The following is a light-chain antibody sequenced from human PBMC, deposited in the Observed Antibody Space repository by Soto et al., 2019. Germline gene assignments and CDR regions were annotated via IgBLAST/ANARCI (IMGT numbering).Light chain of an antibody. CDR2: KAS. J-gene: IGKJ1*01. CDR1: QSISSW. Sequence: DIEMTQSPSTLSASVGDRVTITCRASQSISSWLAWYQQKQGKAPKLLIYKASSLDSGVPSRFSGSGSGTEFTLTISSLEPDDFATYYCQQYNSYPWTFGQGTKVEIK. CDR3: QQYNSYPWT. V-gene: IGKV1-5*03.